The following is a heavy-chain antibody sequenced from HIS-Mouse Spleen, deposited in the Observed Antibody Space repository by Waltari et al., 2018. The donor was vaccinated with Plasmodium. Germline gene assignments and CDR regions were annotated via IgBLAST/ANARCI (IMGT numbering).Heavy chain of an antibody. J-gene: IGHJ4*02. CDR2: IYTSGST. Sequence: QVQLQESGPGLVKPSETLSLPCTFSGGSISRYYWRWIRQPAGKGLEWIGRIYTSGSTNYNPSLKSRVTMSVDTSKNQFSLKLSSVTAADTAVYYCARASGGYSYGRVFDYWGQGTLVTVSS. CDR3: ARASGGYSYGRVFDY. V-gene: IGHV4-4*07. D-gene: IGHD5-18*01. CDR1: GGSISRYY.